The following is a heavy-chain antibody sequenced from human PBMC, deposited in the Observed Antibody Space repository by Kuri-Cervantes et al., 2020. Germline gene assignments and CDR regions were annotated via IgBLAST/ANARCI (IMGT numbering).Heavy chain of an antibody. CDR2: VHYGGTT. D-gene: IGHD3-3*01. CDR1: GGSISAGSYY. Sequence: SETLSLTCTVSGGSISAGSYYWGWIRQSPGKGLEWIGYVHYGGTTYSKPSLRSRVTISVDTSKNQFFLMLRSVTAADTAVYYCARIGGRTVFGTENWHGPWGQGTLVTVSS. V-gene: IGHV4-39*01. CDR3: ARIGGRTVFGTENWHGP. J-gene: IGHJ5*02.